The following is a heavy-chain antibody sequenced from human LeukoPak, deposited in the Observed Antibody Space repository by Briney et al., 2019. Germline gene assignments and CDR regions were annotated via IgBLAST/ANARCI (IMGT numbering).Heavy chain of an antibody. CDR1: GGSISSSSYY. Sequence: SETLSLTCTVSGGSISSSSYYWGWIRQPPGKGLEWIGSIYYSGSTYYNPSLKSRVTISVDTSKNQFSLKLSSVTAADTAVYYCARQPYCSSTSCYGKNAFDIWGQGTMVTVSS. CDR2: IYYSGST. CDR3: ARQPYCSSTSCYGKNAFDI. J-gene: IGHJ3*02. V-gene: IGHV4-39*01. D-gene: IGHD2-2*01.